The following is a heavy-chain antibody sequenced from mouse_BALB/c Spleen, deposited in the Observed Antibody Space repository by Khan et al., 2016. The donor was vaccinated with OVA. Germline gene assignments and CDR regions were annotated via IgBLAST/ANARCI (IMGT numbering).Heavy chain of an antibody. CDR2: IWSDGST. CDR3: ARQPYYHYNIMDY. Sequence: QVQLKESGPGLVAPSQSLSMTCTISGFSLTNYGVHWVRQPPGKGLEWMVVIWSDGSTTYNSALKSRLTISKENTKSKVFLKMNSLQTDDTALFFCARQPYYHYNIMDYWGQGTSVTVSS. D-gene: IGHD2-10*01. J-gene: IGHJ4*01. V-gene: IGHV2-6-1*01. CDR1: GFSLTNYG.